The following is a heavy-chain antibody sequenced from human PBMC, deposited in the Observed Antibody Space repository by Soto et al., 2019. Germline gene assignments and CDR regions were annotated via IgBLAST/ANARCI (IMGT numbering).Heavy chain of an antibody. J-gene: IGHJ5*02. CDR1: GGFLSESY. V-gene: IGHV4-34*01. CDR3: VRIRCQLPSSVLWLDP. D-gene: IGHD3-16*01. Sequence: SETLSLTCAVYGGFLSESYWTWIRQPPGKGLEWIGEINHVGGTNYNPSLKSRVTMSVDTSQNQFSLRLISVTAADTAMYFCVRIRCQLPSSVLWLDPWGQGTPVTVSS. CDR2: INHVGGT.